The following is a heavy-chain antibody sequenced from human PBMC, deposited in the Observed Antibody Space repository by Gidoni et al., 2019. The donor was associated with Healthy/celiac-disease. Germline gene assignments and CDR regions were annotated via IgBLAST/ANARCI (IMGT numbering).Heavy chain of an antibody. CDR2: INHSGST. J-gene: IGHJ4*02. V-gene: IGHV4-34*01. D-gene: IGHD3-16*02. Sequence: QVQLQQWGAGLLKPSETLSLTCAVYGGSFSGYYWSWIRQPPGKGLEWIGEINHSGSTNYNPSLKSRVTISVDTSKNQFSLKLSSVTAADTAVYYCARGRMITFGGVIVLYFDYWGQGTLVTVSS. CDR3: ARGRMITFGGVIVLYFDY. CDR1: GGSFSGYY.